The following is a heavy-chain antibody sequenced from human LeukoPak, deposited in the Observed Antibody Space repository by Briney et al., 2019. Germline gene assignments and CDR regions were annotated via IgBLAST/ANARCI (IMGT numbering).Heavy chain of an antibody. CDR3: ARVYSSSWTQSFDY. CDR2: IYAGGST. CDR1: GFTVSNNY. Sequence: GGSLRLSCAASGFTVSNNYMSWVRQAPGKGLEWVSVIYAGGSTYYADSVKGRFTISRDNSKNTLYLQMNSLRAEDTAVYYCARVYSSSWTQSFDYWGQGTLVTVSS. V-gene: IGHV3-53*01. D-gene: IGHD6-13*01. J-gene: IGHJ4*02.